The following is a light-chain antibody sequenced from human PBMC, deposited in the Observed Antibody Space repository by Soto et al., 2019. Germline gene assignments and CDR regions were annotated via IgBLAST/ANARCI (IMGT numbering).Light chain of an antibody. Sequence: QSALTQPASVSGSPGQSITISCTGTSSDVGGYNYVSWYQQHPGKAPKLMIHEVSNRPSEVSNRFPGSKSGNTASLTISGLQAEDEGNYYCSSYTSGSTLVVFGGGTKLTVL. V-gene: IGLV2-14*01. CDR2: EVS. CDR1: SSDVGGYNY. J-gene: IGLJ2*01. CDR3: SSYTSGSTLVV.